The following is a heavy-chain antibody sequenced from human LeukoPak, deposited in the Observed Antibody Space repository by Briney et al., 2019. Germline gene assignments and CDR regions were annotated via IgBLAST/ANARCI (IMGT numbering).Heavy chain of an antibody. CDR2: IYSSGST. CDR3: ARLDIRTAFFDY. J-gene: IGHJ4*02. Sequence: SETLSLTCTVSGGSINSYYWSWIRQPAGKGLEWIGRIYSSGSTGYNPSLKSRVTISLDTSKNQFSLNLSSVTAADTAVYYCARLDIRTAFFDYWGQGTLVTVSS. CDR1: GGSINSYY. V-gene: IGHV4-4*07. D-gene: IGHD5-12*01.